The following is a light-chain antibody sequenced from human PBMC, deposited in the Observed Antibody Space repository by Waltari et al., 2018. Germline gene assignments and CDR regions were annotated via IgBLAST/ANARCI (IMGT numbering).Light chain of an antibody. CDR3: LQHNSYPLT. CDR2: AAT. CDR1: QVISSY. Sequence: EIEMNKSPSYRSASVGDKGTISCRASQVISSYLSLFQQKPRNAPRLLMYAATTLQSGVPSRFSGSGSGTEFTLTISSLQAEDFAAYYCLQHNSYPLTFGGGTKVEIK. V-gene: IGKV1-17*01. J-gene: IGKJ4*01.